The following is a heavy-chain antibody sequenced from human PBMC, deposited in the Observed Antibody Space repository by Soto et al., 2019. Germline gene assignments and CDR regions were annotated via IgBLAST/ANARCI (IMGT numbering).Heavy chain of an antibody. CDR1: GFTFRSYW. CDR2: IKQDGSDV. D-gene: IGHD6-13*01. J-gene: IGHJ4*02. CDR3: ARRGIPAAGTSFYY. V-gene: IGHV3-7*05. Sequence: PGGSLRLSCAAYGFTFRSYWMAWVRQAPGEGLEWVASIKQDGSDVHYVDSVKGRFTISRDNAENSLYLQMNSLRAEDTAVYYCARRGIPAAGTSFYYWGQGTLVTVSS.